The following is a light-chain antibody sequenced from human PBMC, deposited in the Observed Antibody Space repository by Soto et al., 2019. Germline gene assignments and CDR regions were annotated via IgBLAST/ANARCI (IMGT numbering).Light chain of an antibody. Sequence: SVLTQPPSASGTPGQRVTISCSGSSSNIGSNSVNWYQQLPGTAPKLLIYSTNQRPSGVSDRFSGSKSDTSASLAISGLQSEDEADYYCAAWDDSLNGEVVFGGGTKVTVL. CDR1: SSNIGSNS. V-gene: IGLV1-44*01. CDR3: AAWDDSLNGEVV. J-gene: IGLJ2*01. CDR2: STN.